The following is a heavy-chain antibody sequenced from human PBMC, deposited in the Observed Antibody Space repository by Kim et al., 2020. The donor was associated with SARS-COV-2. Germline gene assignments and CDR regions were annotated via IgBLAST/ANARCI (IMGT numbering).Heavy chain of an antibody. Sequence: GGSLRLSCDASGFTFSNYWLNWVRQGPGKGLVWVSRINSDGGDTHYADSVKGRFTISRDNAENTLHLQLNSLGVEDTAIYYCARGTFQQGFDPWGQRSLVTVSS. CDR3: ARGTFQQGFDP. CDR1: GFTFSNYW. J-gene: IGHJ5*02. V-gene: IGHV3-74*01. CDR2: INSDGGDT.